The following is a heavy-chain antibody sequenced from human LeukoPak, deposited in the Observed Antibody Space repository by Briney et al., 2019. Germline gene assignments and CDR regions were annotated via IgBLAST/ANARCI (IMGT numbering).Heavy chain of an antibody. CDR3: ASRLYCSNTRCRNFPFAY. V-gene: IGHV1-69*01. D-gene: IGHD2-2*01. J-gene: IGHJ4*02. CDR1: GGTFSSYA. CDR2: IIPIFGTA. Sequence: SVKVSCKASGGTFSSYAINWVRQAPGQGLEWMGGIIPIFGTANYAHKFQDRVTITADESTSTAYMELSSLRSEDTAIYYCASRLYCSNTRCRNFPFAYWGQGTLVTVSS.